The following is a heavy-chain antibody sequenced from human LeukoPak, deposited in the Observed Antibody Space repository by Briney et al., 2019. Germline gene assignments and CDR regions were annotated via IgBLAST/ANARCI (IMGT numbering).Heavy chain of an antibody. CDR3: ARTEVLPDYYDNSGGFDY. CDR1: GFTFSSYN. D-gene: IGHD3-22*01. Sequence: PGGSLRLSCEASGFTFSSYNMNWVRQAPGKGLEWVSSISSSSSYIYYADSVKGRFTISRDNAKNSLYLQMNSLRAEDTAVYYCARTEVLPDYYDNSGGFDYWGQGILVTVSS. V-gene: IGHV3-21*01. CDR2: ISSSSSYI. J-gene: IGHJ4*02.